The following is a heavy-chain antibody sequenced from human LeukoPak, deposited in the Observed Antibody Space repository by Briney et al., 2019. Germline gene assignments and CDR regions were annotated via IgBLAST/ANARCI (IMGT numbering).Heavy chain of an antibody. CDR1: GFTVSNNY. J-gene: IGHJ4*02. D-gene: IGHD6-19*01. CDR2: IYDGGST. Sequence: GGSLRLSCASSGFTVSNNYMTWVRQAPGKGLEWVSVIYDGGSTYYADSVKGRFSISRDSSKNTVYLQMNSLRPEDTAVYYCAKDSSPYSSGWYFGYWGQGTLVIVSS. V-gene: IGHV3-66*01. CDR3: AKDSSPYSSGWYFGY.